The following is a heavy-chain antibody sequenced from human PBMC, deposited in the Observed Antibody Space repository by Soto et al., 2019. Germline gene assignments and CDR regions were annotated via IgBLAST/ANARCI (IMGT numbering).Heavy chain of an antibody. CDR2: TYYRSKWYN. CDR1: GDSVSSNSAA. V-gene: IGHV6-1*01. Sequence: PSETLSLTCAISGDSVSSNSAAWNWIRQSPSRGLEWLGRTYYRSKWYNDYAVSVKSRITINPDTSKNQFSLQLNSVTPEDTAVYYCARDPIDYYGSGQGLGPDAFDIWGQGTMVTVSS. D-gene: IGHD3-10*01. CDR3: ARDPIDYYGSGQGLGPDAFDI. J-gene: IGHJ3*02.